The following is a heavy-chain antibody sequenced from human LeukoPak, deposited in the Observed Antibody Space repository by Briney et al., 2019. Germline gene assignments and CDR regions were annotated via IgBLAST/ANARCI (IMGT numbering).Heavy chain of an antibody. CDR1: GYTFTSYD. Sequence: GASVKVSCKASGYTFTSYDINWVRQATGQGLEWMGWINPNSGGTNYAQKFQGRVTMTRDTSISTAYMELSGLRSDDTAVYYCARYSSGIGWLGYWGQGTLVTVSS. D-gene: IGHD6-19*01. CDR2: INPNSGGT. CDR3: ARYSSGIGWLGY. V-gene: IGHV1-2*02. J-gene: IGHJ4*02.